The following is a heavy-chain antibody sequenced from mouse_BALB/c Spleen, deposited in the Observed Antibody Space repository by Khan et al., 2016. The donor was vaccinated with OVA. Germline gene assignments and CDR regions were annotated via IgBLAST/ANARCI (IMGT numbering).Heavy chain of an antibody. J-gene: IGHJ3*01. Sequence: VRLQQSGPELVKPGDSMKISCKASGYSFTDYTMNWVKQSHGKNLEWLGLISPYNGASNYKQKFKGKATLTGDKSSRQAYMELLSLTSEDAAVYYCARPGYGGFAFWGQGTLVTVSA. D-gene: IGHD1-2*01. V-gene: IGHV1-18*01. CDR3: ARPGYGGFAF. CDR1: GYSFTDYT. CDR2: ISPYNGAS.